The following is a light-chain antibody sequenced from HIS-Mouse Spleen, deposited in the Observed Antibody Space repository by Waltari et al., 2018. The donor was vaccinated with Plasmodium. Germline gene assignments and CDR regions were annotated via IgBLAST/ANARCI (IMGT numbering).Light chain of an antibody. J-gene: IGLJ3*02. Sequence: SYELTQPPSVSVSPGQTARITCSGAALPKKYAYWYQQKSGQAPVLVIYEDSKRPSGSPERFSGSSSGTMATWTISGAQVEDEADYYCYSTDSSGNHRVFGGGTKLTVL. CDR2: EDS. CDR3: YSTDSSGNHRV. V-gene: IGLV3-10*01. CDR1: ALPKKY.